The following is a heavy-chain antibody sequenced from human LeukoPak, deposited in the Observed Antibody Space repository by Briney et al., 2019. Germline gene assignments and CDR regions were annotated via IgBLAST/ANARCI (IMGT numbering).Heavy chain of an antibody. CDR2: ISSSSSYI. CDR1: GFTFSSYS. CDR3: ARDTGYSSGWSPVPPPV. V-gene: IGHV3-21*01. J-gene: IGHJ6*02. Sequence: GGSLRLSCAASGFTFSSYSMNWVRQAPGKGLEWVSSISSSSSYIYYADSVKGRFTISRDNAKNSLYLQMNSLRAEDTAVYYCARDTGYSSGWSPVPPPVWGQGTTVTVSS. D-gene: IGHD6-19*01.